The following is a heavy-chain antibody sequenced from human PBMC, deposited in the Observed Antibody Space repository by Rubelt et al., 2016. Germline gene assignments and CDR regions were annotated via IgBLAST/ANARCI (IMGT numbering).Heavy chain of an antibody. D-gene: IGHD1-14*01. CDR3: TTRSPGDY. V-gene: IGHV3-23*01. CDR2: ISGSGGST. J-gene: IGHJ4*02. Sequence: EGVSAISGSGGSTYYADSVKGRFTISRDDSKNTAYLQMNSLKTEDTAVYYCTTRSPGDYWGQGTLVTVSS.